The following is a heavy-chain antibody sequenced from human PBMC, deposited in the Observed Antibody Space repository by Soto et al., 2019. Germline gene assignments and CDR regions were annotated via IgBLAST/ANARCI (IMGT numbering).Heavy chain of an antibody. V-gene: IGHV4-30-4*01. CDR1: GGSVRTGDIY. CDR3: ARDRSGYCISTSCYPLDV. J-gene: IGHJ6*02. CDR2: IYYSGST. D-gene: IGHD2-2*01. Sequence: SETLSLTCTVSGGSVRTGDIYWSWIRQTPGMGLEWIGYIYYSGSTYFNPSLKSRVTMSVDTSKNQFSLRLTSVTAADTAVYYCARDRSGYCISTSCYPLDVWGQGTTVTVSS.